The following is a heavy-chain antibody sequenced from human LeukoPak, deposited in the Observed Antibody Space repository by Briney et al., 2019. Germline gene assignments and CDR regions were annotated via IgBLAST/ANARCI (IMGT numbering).Heavy chain of an antibody. CDR3: ARVPVLLWFGELYYFDY. Sequence: ASVKVSCKASGYTFTGYYMHWVRQAPGQGLEWMGWINPNSGGTNYAQKFQGRVTMTRDTSISTAYMELSRLRSDDTAVYYCARVPVLLWFGELYYFDYWGQGTLVTVSS. V-gene: IGHV1-2*02. J-gene: IGHJ4*02. D-gene: IGHD3-10*01. CDR1: GYTFTGYY. CDR2: INPNSGGT.